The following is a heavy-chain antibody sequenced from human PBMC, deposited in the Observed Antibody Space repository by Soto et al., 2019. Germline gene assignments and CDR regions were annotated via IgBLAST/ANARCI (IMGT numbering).Heavy chain of an antibody. CDR1: GFTFSSYA. D-gene: IGHD4-4*01. CDR3: AKDESRRNRRYFDL. CDR2: ISGSGGST. J-gene: IGHJ2*01. Sequence: EVQLLESGGGLVQPGGSLRLSCAASGFTFSSYAMYWVRQGPGKGLEWVSVISGSGGSTYYADSVKGRFTISRDNSKSTLYLQMNSLRAEDTAVYYCAKDESRRNRRYFDLWGRGTLVTVSS. V-gene: IGHV3-23*01.